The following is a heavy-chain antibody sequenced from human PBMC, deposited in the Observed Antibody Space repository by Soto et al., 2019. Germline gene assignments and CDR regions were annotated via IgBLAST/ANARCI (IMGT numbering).Heavy chain of an antibody. Sequence: QVQLVQSGAEVKKPGASVKVSCKASGYTFTSYDIDWVRHATGQGLEWMEWMNPNSGNTGYAQKFQGRVTMTRNTSISTAYMELSSLRSEDTAVYYCARERSAAGTGWFDPWGQGTLVTVSS. D-gene: IGHD6-13*01. CDR3: ARERSAAGTGWFDP. V-gene: IGHV1-8*01. J-gene: IGHJ5*02. CDR1: GYTFTSYD. CDR2: MNPNSGNT.